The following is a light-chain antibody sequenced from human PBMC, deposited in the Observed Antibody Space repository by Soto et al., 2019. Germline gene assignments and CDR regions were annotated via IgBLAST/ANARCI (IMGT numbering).Light chain of an antibody. V-gene: IGKV3-15*01. J-gene: IGKJ4*01. Sequence: EMVMTQSPATLSVSPGEGATLSCRASQSISTNLAWYQQKPGQAPRLLLYGASTRATDIPARFSGSGSGTEFTLTISSLQSEDFAVYYCQQYNNWPPLTFGGGTKVEIK. CDR1: QSISTN. CDR2: GAS. CDR3: QQYNNWPPLT.